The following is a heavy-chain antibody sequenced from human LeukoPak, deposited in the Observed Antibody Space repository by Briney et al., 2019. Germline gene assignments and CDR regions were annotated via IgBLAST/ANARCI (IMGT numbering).Heavy chain of an antibody. CDR1: GGSISSSSYY. D-gene: IGHD3-22*01. V-gene: IGHV4-39*01. Sequence: SGTLSLTCTVSGGSISSSSYYWGWIRQPPGKGLEWIGSIYYSGSTYYNPSLKSRVTISVDTPKNQFSLKLSSVTAADTAVYYCAAPNGGGYYSAYWGQGTLVTVSS. CDR2: IYYSGST. CDR3: AAPNGGGYYSAY. J-gene: IGHJ4*02.